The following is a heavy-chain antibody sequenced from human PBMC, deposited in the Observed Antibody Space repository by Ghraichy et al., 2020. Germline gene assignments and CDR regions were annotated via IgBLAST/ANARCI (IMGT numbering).Heavy chain of an antibody. J-gene: IGHJ6*02. D-gene: IGHD1-14*01. CDR2: VWDGATNK. Sequence: GGSLRLSCTASGFSFRGNGVHWVRQAPGKGLEWVAVVWDGATNKYYGDSVKGRFTISRDNSKNTVDPQMNSLRVEDTAVYYCARDGSFGLDVWGQGTTVTVS. CDR3: ARDGSFGLDV. V-gene: IGHV3-33*01. CDR1: GFSFRGNG.